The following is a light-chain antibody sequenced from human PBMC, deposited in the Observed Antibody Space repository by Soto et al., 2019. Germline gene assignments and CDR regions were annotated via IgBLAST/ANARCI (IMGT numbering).Light chain of an antibody. CDR1: SSDVGSYNL. J-gene: IGLJ2*01. CDR3: CSYATSVV. CDR2: EGS. Sequence: QSALTQPASVSGSPGQSITISCTGTSSDVGSYNLVSWYQQHPGRAPKLMIYEGSKRPSGVSTRFSGSKSGHTASLTISGLQDEEEADYCCCSYATSVVFGGGTKLTVL. V-gene: IGLV2-23*01.